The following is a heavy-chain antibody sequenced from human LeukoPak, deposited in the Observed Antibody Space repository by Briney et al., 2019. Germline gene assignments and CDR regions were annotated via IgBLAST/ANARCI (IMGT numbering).Heavy chain of an antibody. CDR3: AKTVRGVDNYYYYYMDV. J-gene: IGHJ6*03. V-gene: IGHV3-23*01. CDR1: GFTFSSYA. CDR2: ISGSGGST. Sequence: QPGGSLRLSCAASGFTFSSYAVSWVRQAPGKGLEWVSTISGSGGSTYYAVSVKGRFTISRDNSKNTLYLQMNSLRAEDTAVYYCAKTVRGVDNYYYYYMDVWGKGTTVTASS. D-gene: IGHD3-10*01.